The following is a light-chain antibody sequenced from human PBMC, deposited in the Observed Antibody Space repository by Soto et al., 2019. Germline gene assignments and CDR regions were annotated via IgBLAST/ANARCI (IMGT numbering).Light chain of an antibody. CDR2: EVS. CDR1: SSDVGGYNY. Sequence: QSALTQFPSASGSPGQSVTISCTGTSSDVGGYNYVSWYQQHPGKAPKLMIYEVSKRPSGVPDRFSGSKSGNTASLTVSGLQAEDEADYYCSSYAGSNNVVFGGGTKVTVL. J-gene: IGLJ3*02. CDR3: SSYAGSNNVV. V-gene: IGLV2-8*01.